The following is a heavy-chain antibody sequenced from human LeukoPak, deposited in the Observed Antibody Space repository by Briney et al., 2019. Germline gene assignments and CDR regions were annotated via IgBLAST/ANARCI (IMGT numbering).Heavy chain of an antibody. V-gene: IGHV3-23*01. D-gene: IGHD5-24*01. CDR1: GFTFSSYA. Sequence: GGSLRLSCAASGFTFSSYAMSWVRQAPGKGLEWVSAISGSGGSTYYADSVKGRFTISRDNSKNTLYLQMNSLRAEDTAVYYCAREAGLRDGYKQGDDAFDIWGQGTMVTVSS. CDR3: AREAGLRDGYKQGDDAFDI. CDR2: ISGSGGST. J-gene: IGHJ3*02.